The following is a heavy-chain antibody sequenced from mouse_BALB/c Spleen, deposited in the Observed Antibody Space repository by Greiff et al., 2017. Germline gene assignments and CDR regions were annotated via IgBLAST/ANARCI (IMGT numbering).Heavy chain of an antibody. J-gene: IGHJ4*01. V-gene: IGHV14-4*02. Sequence: EVKLMESGAELVRSGASVKLSCTASGFNIKDYYMHWVKQRPEQGLEWIGWIDPENGDTEYAPKFQGKATMTADTSSNTAYLQLSSLTSEDTAVYYCNARRLRLDYYAMDYWGQGTSVTVSS. CDR2: IDPENGDT. CDR1: GFNIKDYY. CDR3: NARRLRLDYYAMDY. D-gene: IGHD2-2*01.